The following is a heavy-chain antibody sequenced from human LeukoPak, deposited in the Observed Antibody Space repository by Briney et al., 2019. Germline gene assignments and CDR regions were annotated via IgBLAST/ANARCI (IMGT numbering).Heavy chain of an antibody. Sequence: PGGSLRLSFAASGFTFSSYGMHWARQAPGKGLEWVAVISYDGSNKYYADSVKGRFTISRDNSKNTLYLQMNSLRAEDTAVYYCAKVEDIVGATKYFQHWGQGTLVTVSS. CDR2: ISYDGSNK. CDR3: AKVEDIVGATKYFQH. V-gene: IGHV3-30*18. D-gene: IGHD1-26*01. J-gene: IGHJ1*01. CDR1: GFTFSSYG.